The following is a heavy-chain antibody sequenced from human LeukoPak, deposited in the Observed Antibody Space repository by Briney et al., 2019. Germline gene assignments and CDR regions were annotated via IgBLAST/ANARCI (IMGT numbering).Heavy chain of an antibody. CDR1: GFIFSKYW. V-gene: IGHV3-7*01. CDR3: ARCGVTAVSGTNYYYYTDV. CDR2: IQQDGSEK. D-gene: IGHD5-18*01. Sequence: GGSLRLSCAASGFIFSKYWMTWVRQAPGKGLEWVANIQQDGSEKYYVDSVEGRFTISRDNAKNSVYLQMNSLRAEDAAVYYCARCGVTAVSGTNYYYYTDVWGRGTAVTVSS. J-gene: IGHJ6*03.